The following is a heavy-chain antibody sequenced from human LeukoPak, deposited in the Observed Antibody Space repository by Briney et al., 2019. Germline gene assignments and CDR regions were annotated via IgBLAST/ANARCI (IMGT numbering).Heavy chain of an antibody. D-gene: IGHD6-19*01. J-gene: IGHJ6*02. V-gene: IGHV3-66*04. Sequence: GGSRRLSCAASGFTVSNNYMSWVRQAPGKGLECISVIYSGGNTYYTDSVKGRFTISRDNSKNTLYLQMNSLRAEDTAVYYCARQWLAMDVWGQGTTVTVSS. CDR2: IYSGGNT. CDR3: ARQWLAMDV. CDR1: GFTVSNNY.